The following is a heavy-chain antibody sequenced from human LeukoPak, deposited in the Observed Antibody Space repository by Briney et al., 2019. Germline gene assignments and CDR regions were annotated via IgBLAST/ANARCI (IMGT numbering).Heavy chain of an antibody. J-gene: IGHJ3*01. CDR2: FSATGGSA. Sequence: ALRLSCAASGFTVSSYGMTWVRQAPGKGLEWLSAFSATGGSAQYAESVKGRFTISRDNSENSLYLQMDSLRDEDTAVYYCAKARIAAAGTGAFDVWGQGTMVTVSS. CDR3: AKARIAAAGTGAFDV. V-gene: IGHV3-23*01. D-gene: IGHD6-13*01. CDR1: GFTVSSYG.